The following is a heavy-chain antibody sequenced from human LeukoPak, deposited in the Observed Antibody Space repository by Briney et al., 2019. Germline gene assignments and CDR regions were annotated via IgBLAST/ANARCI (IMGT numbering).Heavy chain of an antibody. CDR2: IIPILGIA. D-gene: IGHD5-18*01. CDR1: GGTFSSYA. V-gene: IGHV1-69*04. Sequence: SVKVSCKASGGTFSSYAISWVQQAPGQGLEWMGRIIPILGIANYAQKFQGRVTITADKSTSTAYMELSSLRSEDTAVYYCARAAYSYGNFDYWGQGTLVTVSS. J-gene: IGHJ4*02. CDR3: ARAAYSYGNFDY.